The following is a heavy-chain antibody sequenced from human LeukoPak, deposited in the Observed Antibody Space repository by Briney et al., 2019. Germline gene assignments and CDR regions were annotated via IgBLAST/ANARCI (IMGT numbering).Heavy chain of an antibody. D-gene: IGHD2-2*01. CDR1: GYTFTSYG. V-gene: IGHV1-18*04. J-gene: IGHJ4*02. CDR3: ARGDCSSTSCYGGLDY. CDR2: ISAYNGNT. Sequence: ASVKVSCKASGYTFTSYGISWVRQAPGQGLEWMGWISAYNGNTNYAQKLQGRVTMTTDTCTSTAYIELRSLRSDDTAVYYCARGDCSSTSCYGGLDYWGQGTLVTVSS.